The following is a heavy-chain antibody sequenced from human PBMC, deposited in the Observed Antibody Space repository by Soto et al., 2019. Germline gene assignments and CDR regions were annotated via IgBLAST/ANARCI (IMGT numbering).Heavy chain of an antibody. D-gene: IGHD3-10*01. CDR2: IRSKAYGGTT. CDR3: TLDLLFTMVRGVIIPSLDY. Sequence: SLRLSCTASGFTFGDYAMSWFRQAPGKGLEWVGFIRSKAYGGTTEYAASVKGRFTISRDDSKSIAYLQMNSLKTEDTAVYYCTLDLLFTMVRGVIIPSLDYWGQGTLVTVSS. J-gene: IGHJ4*02. V-gene: IGHV3-49*03. CDR1: GFTFGDYA.